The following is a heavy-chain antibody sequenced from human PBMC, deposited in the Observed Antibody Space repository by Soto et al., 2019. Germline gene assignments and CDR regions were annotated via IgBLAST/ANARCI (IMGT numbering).Heavy chain of an antibody. CDR1: GCTFTSSA. CDR2: IVVGSGNT. J-gene: IGHJ4*02. CDR3: AADVVTGTTRSDY. V-gene: IGHV1-58*01. D-gene: IGHD1-20*01. Sequence: SVRVSCKACGCTFTSSAVQWVRQSRGQRLEWIGWIVVGSGNTNYAQKFQERVTITRDMSTSTAYMELSSLRSEDTAVYYCAADVVTGTTRSDYWGQGTLVTVSS.